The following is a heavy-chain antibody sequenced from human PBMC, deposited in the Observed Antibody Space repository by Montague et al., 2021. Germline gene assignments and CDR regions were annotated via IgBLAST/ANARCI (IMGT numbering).Heavy chain of an antibody. V-gene: IGHV4-39*02. CDR3: ARDYTNTWPPVGFYNWFDP. J-gene: IGHJ5*02. Sequence: SETLSLTCSVSGGSISSSSYYWGWIRQPPGKGLEWIGSIYYSGSTYYNPSLKSRVTISVDTSKNQFSLKLSSVTAADTAVYFCARDYTNTWPPVGFYNWFDPWGQGTLVTVSS. D-gene: IGHD3-16*01. CDR1: GGSISSSSYY. CDR2: IYYSGST.